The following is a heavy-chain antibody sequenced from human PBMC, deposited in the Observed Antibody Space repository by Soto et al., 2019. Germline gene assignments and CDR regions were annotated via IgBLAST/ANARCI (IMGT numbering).Heavy chain of an antibody. D-gene: IGHD6-6*01. CDR1: GFTFSSYA. J-gene: IGHJ6*02. CDR3: AKDPSTLAAARPSPRDPPNLYYYGMDV. CDR2: ISGSGGST. V-gene: IGHV3-23*01. Sequence: GGPLRLSXAASGFTFSSYAMSWVRPAPGKGLEWVSAISGSGGSTYYADSVKGRFTISRDNSKNTLYLQMNSLRAEDTAVYYCAKDPSTLAAARPSPRDPPNLYYYGMDVWGQGTTVTVSS.